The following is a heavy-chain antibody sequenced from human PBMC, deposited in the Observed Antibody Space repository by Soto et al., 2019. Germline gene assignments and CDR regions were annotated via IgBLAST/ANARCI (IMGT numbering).Heavy chain of an antibody. CDR1: GDTFSNYY. CDR2: INPNGGTT. V-gene: IGHV1-46*01. J-gene: IGHJ6*02. Sequence: ASVKVSCKASGDTFSNYYIHWVRQAPGQGLEWMGLINPNGGTTTCSQKFQGRVTMTRDTSTNTVYMQLSSLRSDDTAVYFCARSQEGRPLDVWRHGTTVTVSS. CDR3: ARSQEGRPLDV.